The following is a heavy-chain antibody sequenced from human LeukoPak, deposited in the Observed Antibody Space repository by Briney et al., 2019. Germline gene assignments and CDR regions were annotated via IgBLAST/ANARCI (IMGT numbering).Heavy chain of an antibody. D-gene: IGHD3-10*01. CDR2: IYYSGST. V-gene: IGHV4-39*07. CDR3: ARDRGAVVPFDY. Sequence: GSLRLSCAASGFTFSSYWMSWVRQAPGKGLEWIGSIYYSGSTYYNPSLKSRVTISVDTSKNQFSLKLSSVTAADTAVYYCARDRGAVVPFDYWGQGTLVTVSS. CDR1: GFTFSSYW. J-gene: IGHJ4*02.